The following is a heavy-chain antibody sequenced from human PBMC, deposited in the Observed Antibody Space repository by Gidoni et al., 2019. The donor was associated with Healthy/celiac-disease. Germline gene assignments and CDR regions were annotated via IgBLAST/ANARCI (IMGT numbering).Heavy chain of an antibody. CDR2: IYPGDSDT. D-gene: IGHD2-15*01. CDR1: GYSFTSYW. Sequence: EVQLVQSGAEVKQPGESLKISCKGSGYSFTSYWIGWVRQMPGKGLEWMGIIYPGDSDTRYSPSFQGQVTISADKSISTAYLQWSSLKASDTAMYYCATAACSGGSCSPLNWFDPWGQGTLVTVSS. J-gene: IGHJ5*02. CDR3: ATAACSGGSCSPLNWFDP. V-gene: IGHV5-51*01.